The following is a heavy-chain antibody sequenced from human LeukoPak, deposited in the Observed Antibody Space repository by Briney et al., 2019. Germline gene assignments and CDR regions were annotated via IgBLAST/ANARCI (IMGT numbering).Heavy chain of an antibody. J-gene: IGHJ4*02. CDR2: INQDGSVK. CDR1: GFTFSSNW. V-gene: IGHV3-7*01. CDR3: VVTTRSYPFDY. D-gene: IGHD4-23*01. Sequence: GGSLRLSCAASGFTFSSNWMCWVRQDPGKGLEWVANINQDGSVKNYVDSVKGRFTISRDNAKNSLYLQMNSLRAEDTAVYYCVVTTRSYPFDYWGQGTPVTVSS.